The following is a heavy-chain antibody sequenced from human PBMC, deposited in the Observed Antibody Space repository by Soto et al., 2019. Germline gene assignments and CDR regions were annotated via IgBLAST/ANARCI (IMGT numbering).Heavy chain of an antibody. CDR3: AREGGYSSPHGR. J-gene: IGHJ4*02. V-gene: IGHV4-59*01. Sequence: QVQLQESGPGLVKPSETLSLTCTVSGGSISSYYWSWIRQPPGKGLEWIGYISYSGSTNYNPSIRIRVTISVDTSKCQFSRRLNSVTAADTAVYYCAREGGYSSPHGRWGQGTLVTVSS. CDR1: GGSISSYY. D-gene: IGHD5-18*01. CDR2: ISYSGST.